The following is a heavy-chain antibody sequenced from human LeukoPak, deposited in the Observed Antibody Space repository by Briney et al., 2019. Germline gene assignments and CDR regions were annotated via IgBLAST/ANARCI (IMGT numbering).Heavy chain of an antibody. Sequence: GGSLRLSCAASGFSFDDYGMSWVRQAPGKGLEWVSGINWDGGSTGYADSVKGRFTISRDNAKNSLHLQMNSLRAEDTALYYCARVASGSYYFAKDYWGQGTLVTVSS. J-gene: IGHJ4*02. CDR1: GFSFDDYG. CDR3: ARVASGSYYFAKDY. V-gene: IGHV3-20*04. CDR2: INWDGGST. D-gene: IGHD3-10*01.